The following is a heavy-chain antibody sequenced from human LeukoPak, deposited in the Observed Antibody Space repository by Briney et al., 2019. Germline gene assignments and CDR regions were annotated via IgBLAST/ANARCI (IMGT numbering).Heavy chain of an antibody. CDR1: GYTFTSYG. D-gene: IGHD2-15*01. CDR2: ISAYNGNT. CDR3: ARDRRSYCSGGSCYLFDY. V-gene: IGHV1-18*01. Sequence: GASVKVSCKASGYTFTSYGISWVRQAPGQGLEWMGWISAYNGNTNYAQKLQGRVTMTTDTSTSTAYMELRSLRSDDTAVYYCARDRRSYCSGGSCYLFDYWGQGTLVTVSS. J-gene: IGHJ4*02.